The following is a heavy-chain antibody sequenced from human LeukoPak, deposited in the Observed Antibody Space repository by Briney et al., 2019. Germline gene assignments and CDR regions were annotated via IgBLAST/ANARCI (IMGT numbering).Heavy chain of an antibody. J-gene: IGHJ5*02. CDR1: GFTFRSYG. CDR3: AKAARGDTVTSILGLNLFDP. D-gene: IGHD4-17*01. CDR2: ISYDGSNK. Sequence: QPGRSLRLSCAASGFTFRSYGMHWVRQAPGKGLEWVSVISYDGSNKYYADSVKGRFTISRDNSKNTLYLQMNSLRADDTAVYYCAKAARGDTVTSILGLNLFDPWGQGTLVTVSS. V-gene: IGHV3-30*18.